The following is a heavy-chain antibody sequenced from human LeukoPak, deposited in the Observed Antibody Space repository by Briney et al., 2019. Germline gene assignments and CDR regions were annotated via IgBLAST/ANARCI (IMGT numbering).Heavy chain of an antibody. V-gene: IGHV4-59*11. D-gene: IGHD4-17*01. CDR1: GHSFRSHY. Sequence: SDPLSLLCALSGHSFRSHYWPWIRTYPGTGREWIGYISHIGRTNYNPSLKSRVTISIDTSKNQFSLKLRSVTAADTAVYYCARDLVTVTKGLDIWGQGTMVSVSS. J-gene: IGHJ3*02. CDR2: ISHIGRT. CDR3: ARDLVTVTKGLDI.